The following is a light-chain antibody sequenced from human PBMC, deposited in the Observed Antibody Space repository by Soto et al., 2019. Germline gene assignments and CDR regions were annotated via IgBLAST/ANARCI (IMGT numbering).Light chain of an antibody. Sequence: EIVLTQSPGTLSLSPGERATLSCRANQSASSSYLAWYQQKPGQAPRLLIYGASSRATGIPDRFSGSGSGTDFTLTISRLEPEDFAVYYCHQYGSSPSYTFGQGTKLEIK. CDR1: QSASSSY. CDR2: GAS. V-gene: IGKV3-20*01. CDR3: HQYGSSPSYT. J-gene: IGKJ2*01.